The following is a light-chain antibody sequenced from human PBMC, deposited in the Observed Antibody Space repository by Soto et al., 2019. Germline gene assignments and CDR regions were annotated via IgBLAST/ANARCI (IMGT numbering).Light chain of an antibody. CDR3: QQYNNWPPA. CDR2: GAS. J-gene: IGKJ1*01. CDR1: QSVSSSY. Sequence: EIVLTQSPGTLSLSPGEGATLSCRASQSVSSSYLAWYQQKPGQAPSLLIKGASTRATGIPARFSGSGSGTEFTLTISSLQSEDSAVYYCQQYNNWPPAFGQGTKVDIK. V-gene: IGKV3-15*01.